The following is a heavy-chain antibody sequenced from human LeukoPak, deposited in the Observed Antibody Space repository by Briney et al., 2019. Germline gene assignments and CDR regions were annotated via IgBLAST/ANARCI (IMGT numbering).Heavy chain of an antibody. CDR3: TRHGPGA. CDR1: GGPIAYSNYF. CDR2: IYYTGTT. D-gene: IGHD3-10*01. V-gene: IGHV4-39*01. Sequence: SETLSLTCDVPGGPIAYSNYFWGWIRQPPRKGLEWIGSIYYTGTTYYNPSLKSRVTISVDTSKNQFSLRLNSVTAADTAVYYCTRHGPGAWGQGTLVIVSS. J-gene: IGHJ5*02.